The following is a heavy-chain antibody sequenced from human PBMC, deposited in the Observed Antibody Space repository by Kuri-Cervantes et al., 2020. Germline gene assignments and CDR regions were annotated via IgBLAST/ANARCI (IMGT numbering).Heavy chain of an antibody. CDR2: ISSSGSTI. CDR3: ARDYDILTGYYPSHYYYGMDV. Sequence: LSLTCAASGFTFSDYYMSWIRQAPGKGLEWVSYISSSGSTIYYADSVKGRFTISRDNSKNTLYLQMNSLRAEDTAVYYCARDYDILTGYYPSHYYYGMDVWGQGTTVTVSS. V-gene: IGHV3-11*04. J-gene: IGHJ6*02. CDR1: GFTFSDYY. D-gene: IGHD3-9*01.